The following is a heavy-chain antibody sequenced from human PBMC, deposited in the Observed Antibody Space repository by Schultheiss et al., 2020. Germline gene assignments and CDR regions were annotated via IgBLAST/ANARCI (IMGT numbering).Heavy chain of an antibody. CDR2: IYYSGST. J-gene: IGHJ1*01. CDR3: ASINDYGDTEYFQH. Sequence: SVTLSLTCTVSGGSISSSSYYWGWIRQPPGKGLEWIGSIYYSGSTYYNPSLKSRVTISVDKSKNQFSLKLSSVTAADTAVYYCASINDYGDTEYFQHWGQGTLVSGYS. D-gene: IGHD4-17*01. V-gene: IGHV4-39*07. CDR1: GGSISSSSYY.